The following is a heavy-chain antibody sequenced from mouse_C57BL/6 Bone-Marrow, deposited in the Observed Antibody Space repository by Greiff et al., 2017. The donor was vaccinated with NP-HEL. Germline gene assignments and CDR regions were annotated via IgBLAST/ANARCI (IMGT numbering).Heavy chain of an antibody. CDR1: GYTFTSYW. D-gene: IGHD2-2*01. CDR2: IDPSDSYT. V-gene: IGHV1-69*01. Sequence: VQLQQPGAELVMPGASVKLSCKASGYTFTSYWMHWVKQRPGQGLEWIGEIDPSDSYTNYNQKFKGKSTLTVDKSSSTAYMQLSSLTSEDSAVYYCASSTMVTTRGDYYAMDYWGQGTSVTVSS. J-gene: IGHJ4*01. CDR3: ASSTMVTTRGDYYAMDY.